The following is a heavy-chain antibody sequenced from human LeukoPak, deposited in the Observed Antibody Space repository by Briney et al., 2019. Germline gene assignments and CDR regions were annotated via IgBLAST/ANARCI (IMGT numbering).Heavy chain of an antibody. D-gene: IGHD1-26*01. Sequence: SVKVSFKASGGTFSIYAISWVRQAPGQGLEWMGGIIPIFGTANYAQKFQGRVTITADESTSTAYMELSSLRSEDTAVYYCAREVGASNYFDYWGQGTLVTVSS. CDR1: GGTFSIYA. CDR3: AREVGASNYFDY. CDR2: IIPIFGTA. V-gene: IGHV1-69*01. J-gene: IGHJ4*02.